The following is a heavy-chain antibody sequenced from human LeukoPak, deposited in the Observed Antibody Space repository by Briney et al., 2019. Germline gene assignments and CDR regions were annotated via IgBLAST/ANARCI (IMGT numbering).Heavy chain of an antibody. CDR1: GFTFSSYG. V-gene: IGHV3-33*01. J-gene: IGHJ6*02. D-gene: IGHD5-18*01. CDR2: IWYDGSNK. CDR3: ARDGQLWPDYYYYGMDV. Sequence: PGGSLRLSCAASGFTFSSYGMHWVRQAPGKGLEWVAVIWYDGSNKYYADSVKGRFTISRDNSKNTLYLQMNSLRAEDTAVYYCARDGQLWPDYYYYGMDVWGQGTTVTVSS.